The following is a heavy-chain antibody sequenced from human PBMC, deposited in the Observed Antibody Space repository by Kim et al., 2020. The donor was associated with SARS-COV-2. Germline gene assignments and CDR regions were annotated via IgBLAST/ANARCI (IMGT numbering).Heavy chain of an antibody. D-gene: IGHD3-22*01. CDR2: ISGRGNSI. Sequence: GGSLRLSCAASGFTFSSFPMSWVRQAPGKGLEWVSSISGRGNSIFYADSVKGRLTVSRDNINNTLNLEMNSLRVEDTAVYYCAKSTSSAYYYTTGDFDSWGQGTLVTVSS. CDR3: AKSTSSAYYYTTGDFDS. J-gene: IGHJ4*02. CDR1: GFTFSSFP. V-gene: IGHV3-23*01.